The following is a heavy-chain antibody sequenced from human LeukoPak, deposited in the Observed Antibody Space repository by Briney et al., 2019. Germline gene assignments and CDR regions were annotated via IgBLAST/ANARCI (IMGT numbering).Heavy chain of an antibody. V-gene: IGHV4-59*01. CDR3: ARGVVADAFDI. CDR1: GGSISSYY. Sequence: PSETLSLTCAVSGGSISSYYWSWIRQPPGKGLEWIGYISYSGSTNYNPSLKSRVTISVDTSKNQFSLKLSSVTAADTAVYYCARGVVADAFDIWGQGTMVTVSS. J-gene: IGHJ3*02. D-gene: IGHD3-22*01. CDR2: ISYSGST.